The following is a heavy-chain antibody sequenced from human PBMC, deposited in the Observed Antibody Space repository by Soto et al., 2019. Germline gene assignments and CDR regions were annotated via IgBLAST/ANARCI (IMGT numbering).Heavy chain of an antibody. J-gene: IGHJ6*02. Sequence: EVQLVESGGGLVNPGGSLRLSCAASGFTFSNAWMSWVRQAPGKGLEWVGRIKSKTDGGTTDYAAPVKGRFTISRDDSKNTLYLQMNSLKTEDTAVYYCTTSWRYYYYGMDVWGQGTTVTVSS. D-gene: IGHD6-13*01. CDR1: GFTFSNAW. CDR2: IKSKTDGGTT. CDR3: TTSWRYYYYGMDV. V-gene: IGHV3-15*01.